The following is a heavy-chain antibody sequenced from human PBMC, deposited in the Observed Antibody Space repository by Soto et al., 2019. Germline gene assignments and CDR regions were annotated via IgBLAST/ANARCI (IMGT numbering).Heavy chain of an antibody. Sequence: SETLSLTCTVSGGSISSYYWSWIRQPPGKGLEWIGFIYYSGSTNYNPSLKSRVTISVDTSKNLFSLKVSSLTAADTAVYYCARHKAAAGKAFDYWGQRTLVTVSS. CDR2: IYYSGST. V-gene: IGHV4-59*08. D-gene: IGHD6-13*01. CDR1: GGSISSYY. CDR3: ARHKAAAGKAFDY. J-gene: IGHJ4*02.